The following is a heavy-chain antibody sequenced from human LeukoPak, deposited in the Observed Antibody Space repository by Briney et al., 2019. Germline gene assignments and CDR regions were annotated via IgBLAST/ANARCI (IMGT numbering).Heavy chain of an antibody. CDR3: ARENVVVTAIGDSYYFDY. J-gene: IGHJ4*02. D-gene: IGHD2-21*02. V-gene: IGHV3-11*01. CDR1: GFTFSDYY. Sequence: GGSLRLSCAASGFTFSDYYMSWIRQAPGKGLEWVSYISTSGSTIDYADSVKGRFTISRDNAKNSLYLQMNSLRAEDTAVYYCARENVVVTAIGDSYYFDYWGQGTLVTVPS. CDR2: ISTSGSTI.